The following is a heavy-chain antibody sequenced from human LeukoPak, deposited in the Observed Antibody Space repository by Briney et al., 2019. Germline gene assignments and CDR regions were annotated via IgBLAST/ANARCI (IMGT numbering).Heavy chain of an antibody. CDR2: ISGSGGSK. J-gene: IGHJ4*02. D-gene: IGHD5-18*01. V-gene: IGHV3-23*01. Sequence: GGSLRLSCAASGFTFSSYAMSWVRQAPGKGLEWVSAISGSGGSKYYADSVKGRVTISRDNSKNTLYLQMNSLRAEDTAVYYCAKSAGGYSYGLYYFDYWGQGTLVTVSS. CDR1: GFTFSSYA. CDR3: AKSAGGYSYGLYYFDY.